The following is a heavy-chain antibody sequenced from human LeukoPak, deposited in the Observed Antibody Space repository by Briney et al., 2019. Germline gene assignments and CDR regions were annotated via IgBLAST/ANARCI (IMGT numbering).Heavy chain of an antibody. CDR2: IKGDGNEK. CDR3: AKEGAYPIITYDS. J-gene: IGHJ5*01. D-gene: IGHD3-10*01. Sequence: LAGGSLRLSCAASGFSFSRYWMNWVRQAPGKGLEWVANIKGDGNEKNYVDSVKGRFSISRDNAGNSLYLQMDSLRAEDTAVYYCAKEGAYPIITYDSWGQGALVTVSS. CDR1: GFSFSRYW. V-gene: IGHV3-7*01.